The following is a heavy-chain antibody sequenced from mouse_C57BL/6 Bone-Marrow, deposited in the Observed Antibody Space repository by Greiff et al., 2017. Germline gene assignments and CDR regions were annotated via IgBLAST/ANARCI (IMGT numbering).Heavy chain of an antibody. J-gene: IGHJ2*01. Sequence: QVQLKQPGAELVKPGASVKMSCKASGYTFTSYWITWVKQRPGQGLEWIGDIYPGSGSTNYNEKFKSKATLTVDKASSTAYMQLNSLTSEASAVYYCARHYGSSFDYWGQGTTLTVSS. D-gene: IGHD1-1*01. CDR2: IYPGSGST. V-gene: IGHV1-55*01. CDR1: GYTFTSYW. CDR3: ARHYGSSFDY.